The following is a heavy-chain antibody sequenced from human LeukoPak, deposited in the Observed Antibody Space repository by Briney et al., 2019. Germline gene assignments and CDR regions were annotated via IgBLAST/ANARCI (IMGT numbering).Heavy chain of an antibody. CDR1: GFTFSRYS. Sequence: GGSLRPSCAASGFTFSRYSMNWVRQAPGKGLEWVSPISSSSSYIFYADSVKGRFTISRDNAKNSLFLQMNSLRAEDTAVYYCAANYYDNSGLIDYWGQGTLVTVSS. CDR2: ISSSSSYI. J-gene: IGHJ4*02. V-gene: IGHV3-21*01. CDR3: AANYYDNSGLIDY. D-gene: IGHD3-22*01.